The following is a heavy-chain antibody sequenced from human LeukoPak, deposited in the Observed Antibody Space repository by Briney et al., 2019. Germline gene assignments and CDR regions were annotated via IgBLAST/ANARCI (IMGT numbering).Heavy chain of an antibody. CDR2: ISTSGTT. CDR3: ARRHPYYYGSGTYSRED. D-gene: IGHD3-10*01. J-gene: IGHJ4*02. CDR1: GGSIGNYY. Sequence: SETLSLTCTVSGGSIGNYYWNWIRQPAGKGLEWIGRISTSGTTNYHPSLKSRVTLSLDTSKNQFSLNLRSVTAADTAIYFCARRHPYYYGSGTYSREDWGQGTLVTVSS. V-gene: IGHV4-4*07.